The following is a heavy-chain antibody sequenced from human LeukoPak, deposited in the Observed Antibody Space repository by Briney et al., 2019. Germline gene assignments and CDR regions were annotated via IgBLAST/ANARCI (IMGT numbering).Heavy chain of an antibody. J-gene: IGHJ4*02. D-gene: IGHD3-22*01. CDR1: GGPFSGYY. V-gene: IGHV4-34*01. Sequence: SETLSLTCAVYGGPFSGYYWSWIRQPPGKGREWIGEINHSGSTNYNPSLKSRVTISVDTSKNQFSLKLSSVTAADTAVYYCARQLYYYDSSGYSRLFDYWGQGTLVTVSS. CDR2: INHSGST. CDR3: ARQLYYYDSSGYSRLFDY.